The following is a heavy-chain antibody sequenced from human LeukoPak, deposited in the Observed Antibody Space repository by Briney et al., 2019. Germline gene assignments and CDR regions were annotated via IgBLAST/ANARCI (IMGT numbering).Heavy chain of an antibody. CDR1: GGTFISYA. D-gene: IGHD3-22*01. J-gene: IGHJ2*01. CDR3: ASPYYYDSSGYQRAHWYFDL. CDR2: IIPIFGTA. Sequence: SVKVSCKASGGTFISYAISWVGQAPGQGLEWMGGIIPIFGTANYAQKFQGRVAITTDESTSTAYMELSSLTSEDTAVYYCASPYYYDSSGYQRAHWYFDLWGRGTLVTVSS. V-gene: IGHV1-69*05.